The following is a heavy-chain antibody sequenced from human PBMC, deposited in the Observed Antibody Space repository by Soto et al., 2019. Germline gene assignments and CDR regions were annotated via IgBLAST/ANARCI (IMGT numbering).Heavy chain of an antibody. V-gene: IGHV4-34*01. CDR2: INHGGST. Sequence: QVHLQQWGAGLLKPSETLSLTCAVYGESFIGYYWTWIRQSPGKGLEWIGEINHGGSTNYNLSLKSRVTISIDTSKNQFSLKLTSVTAADTSVYYCARTDIVTTNWFDPWGQGTLVTVSS. J-gene: IGHJ5*02. CDR3: ARTDIVTTNWFDP. D-gene: IGHD5-12*01. CDR1: GESFIGYY.